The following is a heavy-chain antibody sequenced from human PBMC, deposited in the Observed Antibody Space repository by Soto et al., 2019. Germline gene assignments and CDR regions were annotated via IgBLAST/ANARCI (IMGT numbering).Heavy chain of an antibody. Sequence: EVQLLESGGGLVQPGGSLRLSCAASGFTFSTYSMNWVRQAPGKGLEWVSYISSSGGTIFYADSVKGRFTISRDNAKNSLYLQMNSLRDEDRAVFYCARVMGDAGGILRYYYYGMDVWGQGTTVTVSS. CDR2: ISSSGGTI. V-gene: IGHV3-48*02. D-gene: IGHD3-9*01. CDR1: GFTFSTYS. J-gene: IGHJ6*02. CDR3: ARVMGDAGGILRYYYYGMDV.